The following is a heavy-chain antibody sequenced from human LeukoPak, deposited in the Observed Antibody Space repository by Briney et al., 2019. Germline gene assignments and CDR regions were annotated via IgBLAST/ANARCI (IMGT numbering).Heavy chain of an antibody. V-gene: IGHV3-23*01. Sequence: PGGSLRLSCAASGFTFSSYAMSWVRQAPGKGLEWVSGISGSGVSTYYADSVKGRFTISRDNSKNTLYLQMNNLRAEDTAVYYCAKDRSYYDSSGYIYYFDYWGQGTLVTVSS. J-gene: IGHJ4*02. D-gene: IGHD3-22*01. CDR2: ISGSGVST. CDR1: GFTFSSYA. CDR3: AKDRSYYDSSGYIYYFDY.